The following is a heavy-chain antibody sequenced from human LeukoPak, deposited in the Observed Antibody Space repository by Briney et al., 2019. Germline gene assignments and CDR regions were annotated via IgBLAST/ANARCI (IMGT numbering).Heavy chain of an antibody. CDR1: GFTLSTYW. D-gene: IGHD3-16*01. CDR3: ASWGAGGNS. CDR2: INPDGSGK. J-gene: IGHJ4*02. V-gene: IGHV3-7*01. Sequence: GRSLRLSWEASGFTLSTYWMNWVRQVPGKGLDWVANINPDGSGKRYVDSVKGRFTIARDNADNSLSLQMNSLRAEDTAVYYCASWGAGGNSWGQGTLVTVSS.